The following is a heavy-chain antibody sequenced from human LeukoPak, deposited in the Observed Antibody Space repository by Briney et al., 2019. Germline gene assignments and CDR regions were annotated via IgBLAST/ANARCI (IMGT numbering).Heavy chain of an antibody. CDR2: INQDGSEK. Sequence: GGSLRLSCAASGFTYNNFWMPWVRQPPGKGLEWVANINQDGSEKFLLDSVKGRFTISRDTAENSISLQMNSLREDDTAVYYCAGGDVTFYFDFWGQGTLVTVSS. J-gene: IGHJ4*02. CDR1: GFTYNNFW. V-gene: IGHV3-7*01. D-gene: IGHD2-21*02. CDR3: AGGDVTFYFDF.